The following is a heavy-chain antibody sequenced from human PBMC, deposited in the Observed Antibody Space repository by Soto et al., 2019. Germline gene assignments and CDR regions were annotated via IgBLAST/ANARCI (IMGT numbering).Heavy chain of an antibody. V-gene: IGHV4-4*07. Sequence: PSETLSLTCTVSGGSISSYYWSWIRQPAGKGLEWIGRIYTSGSTNYNPSLKSRVTMSVDTSKNQFSLKLSSVTAADTAVYYCARDGNAYSSSCNDYWGQGTLVTVSS. CDR2: IYTSGST. J-gene: IGHJ4*02. CDR3: ARDGNAYSSSCNDY. CDR1: GGSISSYY. D-gene: IGHD6-13*01.